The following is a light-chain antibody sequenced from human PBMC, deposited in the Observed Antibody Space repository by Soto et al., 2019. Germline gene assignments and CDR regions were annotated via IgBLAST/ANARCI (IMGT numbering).Light chain of an antibody. Sequence: DIQMTQSPSTLSASVGDRVTITCRTSQSILSWLAWYQHKPGKAPKLLIYDASSLESGVPSRFSGSRSGTDFTLKISRVEAEDVGVYYCMQALQTPPVFGGGTKVDIK. CDR2: DAS. V-gene: IGKV1-5*01. CDR1: QSILSW. J-gene: IGKJ4*01. CDR3: MQALQTPPV.